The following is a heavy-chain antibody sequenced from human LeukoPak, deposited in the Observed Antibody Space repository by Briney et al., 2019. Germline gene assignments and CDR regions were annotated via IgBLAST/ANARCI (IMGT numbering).Heavy chain of an antibody. CDR2: ISSSSSYI. V-gene: IGHV3-21*01. CDR3: ARDRGSGGYYYGMDV. D-gene: IGHD3-10*01. CDR1: GFTFSSYS. Sequence: GGSLRLSCAASGFTFSSYSMNWVRQAPGKGLEWVSSISSSSSYIYYADSVKGRFTISRDNAKNSLYLQMNSLRAEDTAVYYCARDRGSGGYYYGMDVWGQGTTVTVSS. J-gene: IGHJ6*02.